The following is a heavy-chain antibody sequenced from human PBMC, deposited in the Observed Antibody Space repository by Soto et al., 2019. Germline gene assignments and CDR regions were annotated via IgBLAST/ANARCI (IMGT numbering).Heavy chain of an antibody. J-gene: IGHJ4*02. CDR2: INHSGST. V-gene: IGHV4-34*01. CDR1: GGSFSGYY. D-gene: IGHD3-3*01. CDR3: ARGLFDFWSGYYIFDY. Sequence: SETLSLTCAVYGGSFSGYYWSWIRQPPGKGLEWIGEINHSGSTNYNPSLKSRVTISVDTSKNQFSLKLSSVTAADTAVYYCARGLFDFWSGYYIFDYWGQGTLVTVSS.